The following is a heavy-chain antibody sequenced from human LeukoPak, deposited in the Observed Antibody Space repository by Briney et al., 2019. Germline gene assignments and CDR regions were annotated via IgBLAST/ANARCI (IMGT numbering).Heavy chain of an antibody. D-gene: IGHD6-13*01. CDR3: ATRGGVAAAGTVDY. CDR2: INPNSGGT. Sequence: ASVKVSCKASGYTFTGYYMHWVRQAPGQGLEWMGWINPNSGGTNYAQKFQGRVTMTRDTSISTAYMELCRLRSDDTAVYYCATRGGVAAAGTVDYWGQGTLVTVSS. V-gene: IGHV1-2*02. J-gene: IGHJ4*02. CDR1: GYTFTGYY.